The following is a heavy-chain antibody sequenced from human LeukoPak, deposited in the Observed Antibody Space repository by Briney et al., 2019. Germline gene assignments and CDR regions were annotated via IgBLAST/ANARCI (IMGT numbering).Heavy chain of an antibody. CDR1: GYTFTNYG. J-gene: IGHJ3*01. Sequence: GASVKVSCKASGYTFTNYGITWVRQAPGQGLEGMGWISASYGNTYYAQKLQGRVTMTTDTSTNTVCMEPRSLRSDDTAVYYCARERPTDNAFDVWGQGTTVTVSS. CDR3: ARERPTDNAFDV. D-gene: IGHD4-17*01. CDR2: ISASYGNT. V-gene: IGHV1-18*01.